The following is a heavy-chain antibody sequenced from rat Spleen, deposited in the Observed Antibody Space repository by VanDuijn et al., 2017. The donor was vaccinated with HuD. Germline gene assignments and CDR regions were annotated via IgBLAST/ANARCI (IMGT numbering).Heavy chain of an antibody. CDR2: ISYGDSSGHSST. CDR3: ARSDYFYSNYIPFAF. D-gene: IGHD1-2*01. V-gene: IGHV5-29*01. CDR1: GFTFSDYD. J-gene: IGHJ3*01. Sequence: EVQLVESDGGLVQPGRSLKLSCAASGFTFSDYDVAWVRQAPTKGLECVATISYGDSSGHSSTYYRDSVQGRFTISRDNAKSTLSLQMDSLRSEDTATYYCARSDYFYSNYIPFAFWGQGTLVTVSS.